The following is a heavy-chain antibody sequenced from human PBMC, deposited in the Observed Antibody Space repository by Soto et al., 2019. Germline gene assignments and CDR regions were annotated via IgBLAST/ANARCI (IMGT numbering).Heavy chain of an antibody. Sequence: SVKVSCKASGGTFSSYAISWVRQAPGQGLEWMGGIIPIFGTANYAQKFQGRVTITADESTSTAYMELSSLRSEDTAVYYCARGKQAEAGYKWFDPWGQGTLVTISS. D-gene: IGHD6-13*01. CDR2: IIPIFGTA. CDR3: ARGKQAEAGYKWFDP. V-gene: IGHV1-69*13. CDR1: GGTFSSYA. J-gene: IGHJ5*02.